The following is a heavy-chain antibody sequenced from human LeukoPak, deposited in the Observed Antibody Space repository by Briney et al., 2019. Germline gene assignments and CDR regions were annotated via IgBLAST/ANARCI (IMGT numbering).Heavy chain of an antibody. J-gene: IGHJ6*03. CDR2: IAADNSTT. CDR3: ATVANHGFWSVIRDYYYYMDI. CDR1: GYTFTSHP. V-gene: IGHV1-18*01. D-gene: IGHD3-3*01. Sequence: ASVKVSCKASGYTFTSHPITWVRQAPGQGLEWMGWIAADNSTTNYAQRLQGRVTMTTDTSTTTAYMELRSLRSDDTAVYYCATVANHGFWSVIRDYYYYMDIWGKGTTVTVSS.